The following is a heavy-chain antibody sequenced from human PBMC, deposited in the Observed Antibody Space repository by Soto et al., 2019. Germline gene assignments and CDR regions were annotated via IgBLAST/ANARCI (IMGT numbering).Heavy chain of an antibody. CDR3: ARVWGCAFDF. D-gene: IGHD7-27*01. V-gene: IGHV4-59*01. CDR2: IYYSGST. Sequence: QVQLQESGPGLVKPSETLSLTCTVSGGSISSYYWSWIRQPPGKGLEWIGYIYYSGSTNYNPSLKSRVTISVDTSKNQFSLKLSSVTAEDTAVYYCARVWGCAFDFWGQGTMVTVSS. J-gene: IGHJ3*01. CDR1: GGSISSYY.